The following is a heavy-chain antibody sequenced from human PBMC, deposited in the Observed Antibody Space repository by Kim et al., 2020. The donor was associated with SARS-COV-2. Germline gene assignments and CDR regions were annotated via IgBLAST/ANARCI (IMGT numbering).Heavy chain of an antibody. J-gene: IGHJ4*01. CDR1: VGSISSSSYY. D-gene: IGHD5-12*01. CDR2: IYFSGTP. V-gene: IGHV4-39*01. Sequence: SETLSLTCTVSVGSISSSSYYWGGIRQPPGKGLEGIGRIYFSGTPYYNPSLKSRVPISVDTSKNHFSLKLSPVTAADPPCDYFARHRRAWLQTFPYYFD. CDR3: ARHRRAWLQTFPYYFD.